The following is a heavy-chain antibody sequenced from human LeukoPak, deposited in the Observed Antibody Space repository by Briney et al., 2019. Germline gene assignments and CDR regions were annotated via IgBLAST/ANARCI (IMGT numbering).Heavy chain of an antibody. D-gene: IGHD3-9*01. CDR1: GFTFSGYN. J-gene: IGHJ4*02. V-gene: IGHV3-23*01. Sequence: GGSLRLSCAASGFTFSGYNMNWVRQAPGKGLEWVSSISGSGGSTYYADSVKGRFTISRDNSKNTLYLQMNSLRAEDTAVYYCAKERYVGYYFDTWGQGTLVTVSS. CDR2: ISGSGGST. CDR3: AKERYVGYYFDT.